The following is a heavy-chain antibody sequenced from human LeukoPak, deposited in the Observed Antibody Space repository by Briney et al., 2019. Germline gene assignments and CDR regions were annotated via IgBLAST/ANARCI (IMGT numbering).Heavy chain of an antibody. J-gene: IGHJ4*02. CDR2: ISYSGTT. V-gene: IGHV4-59*01. CDR3: ARDSGFPDY. D-gene: IGHD3-3*01. Sequence: SETLSLTCTVSSGSISSYYWSWIRQPPGKGLEWIGYISYSGTTNYNPALKSRVTISGDTSKNESSLSLSSVTAADTAVYYCARDSGFPDYWGQGILVTVSS. CDR1: SGSISSYY.